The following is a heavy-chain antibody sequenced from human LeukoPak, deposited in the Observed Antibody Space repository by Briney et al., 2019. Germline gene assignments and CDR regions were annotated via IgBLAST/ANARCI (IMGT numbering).Heavy chain of an antibody. V-gene: IGHV1-69*04. Sequence: SVNVSFMASGGTFISYAISWVRQAPGQGLEWMGRIIPIFGIANYAQKFQGRVTITADKSTSTAYMELSSLRSEDTAVYYCASCPGIAAGGFGMDVWGQGTTVTVSS. J-gene: IGHJ6*02. CDR3: ASCPGIAAGGFGMDV. CDR2: IIPIFGIA. CDR1: GGTFISYA. D-gene: IGHD6-13*01.